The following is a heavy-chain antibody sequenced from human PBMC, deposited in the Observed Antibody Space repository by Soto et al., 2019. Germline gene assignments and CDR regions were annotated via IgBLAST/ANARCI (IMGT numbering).Heavy chain of an antibody. J-gene: IGHJ6*03. CDR1: GGSFSGYY. D-gene: IGHD2-15*01. V-gene: IGHV4-34*01. Sequence: SETLSLTCAVYGGSFSGYYWSWIRQPPGKGLEWIGEINYSGSTNYNPSLKSRVTISVDTSKNQFSLKLSSVTAADTAVYYCARGEGYCSGGSCFYYDYYYMDVWGKGTTVTVSS. CDR3: ARGEGYCSGGSCFYYDYYYMDV. CDR2: INYSGST.